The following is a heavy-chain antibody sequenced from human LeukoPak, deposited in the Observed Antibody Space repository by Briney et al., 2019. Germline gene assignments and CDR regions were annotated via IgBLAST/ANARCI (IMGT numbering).Heavy chain of an antibody. J-gene: IGHJ4*02. Sequence: GGSLRLSCAASGFTVSSNYMSWVRQAPGKGLEWVSVIYSGGSTYYADSVKGRFTISRDNSKNTLYLHMNSLRAEDTAVYYCAMRLMVRGVIPHDYWGQGTLVTVSS. V-gene: IGHV3-53*01. CDR2: IYSGGST. CDR1: GFTVSSNY. CDR3: AMRLMVRGVIPHDY. D-gene: IGHD3-10*01.